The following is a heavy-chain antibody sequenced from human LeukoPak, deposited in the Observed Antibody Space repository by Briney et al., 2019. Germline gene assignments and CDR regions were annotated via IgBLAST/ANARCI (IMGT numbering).Heavy chain of an antibody. J-gene: IGHJ4*02. CDR3: ATGDSTSASSPYGTFDY. V-gene: IGHV1-24*01. Sequence: ASVEVSCKVSGYTLTELSMHWVRQAPGKGRQWKGGFDPEDGETIYAQKFQGRVTMTEDTSTDTAYMELSSLRSEDTAVYYCATGDSTSASSPYGTFDYWGQGTLVTVSS. D-gene: IGHD3-10*01. CDR1: GYTLTELS. CDR2: FDPEDGET.